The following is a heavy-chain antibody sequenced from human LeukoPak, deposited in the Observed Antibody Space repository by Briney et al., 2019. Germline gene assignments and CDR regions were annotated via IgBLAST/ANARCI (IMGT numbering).Heavy chain of an antibody. CDR2: INRSGST. V-gene: IGHV4-39*07. Sequence: SETLSLTCTVSGASISTNNYYWGWIRRPPGKGLEWIGEINRSGSTNYNPSLKSRVTISVDTSKNQFSLKLSSVTAADTAVYYCARVGGYCSSTSCRAGYYYYGMDVWGQGTTVTVSS. CDR1: GASISTNNYY. D-gene: IGHD2-2*01. J-gene: IGHJ6*02. CDR3: ARVGGYCSSTSCRAGYYYYGMDV.